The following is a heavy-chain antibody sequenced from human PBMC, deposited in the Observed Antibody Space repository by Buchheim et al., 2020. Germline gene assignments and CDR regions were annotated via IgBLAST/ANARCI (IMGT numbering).Heavy chain of an antibody. CDR1: GYSFTSYW. CDR3: ARHYYDFWSGTYYYYGMDV. Sequence: EVQLVQSGAEVKKPGESLRISCKGSGYSFTSYWISGVRQMPGKGLEWMGRIDPSDSYTNYSPSFQGHVTISADKSISTAYLQWSSLKASDTAMYYCARHYYDFWSGTYYYYGMDVWGQGTT. D-gene: IGHD3-3*01. CDR2: IDPSDSYT. V-gene: IGHV5-10-1*03. J-gene: IGHJ6*02.